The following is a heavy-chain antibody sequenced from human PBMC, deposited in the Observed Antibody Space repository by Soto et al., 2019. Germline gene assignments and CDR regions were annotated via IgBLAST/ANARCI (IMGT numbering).Heavy chain of an antibody. J-gene: IGHJ6*02. V-gene: IGHV3-49*04. D-gene: IGHD1-7*01. CDR2: IRSKAYGGTT. Sequence: EVQLVESGGGLVQPGRSLRLSCTASGFTFGDYAMSWVRQAPGKGLEWVGFIRSKAYGGTTEYAASVKGRFTISRDDSKSIAYLQMNSLKTEDTAVYYCTRDKLPGEDYYYGMDVWGQGTTVTVSS. CDR3: TRDKLPGEDYYYGMDV. CDR1: GFTFGDYA.